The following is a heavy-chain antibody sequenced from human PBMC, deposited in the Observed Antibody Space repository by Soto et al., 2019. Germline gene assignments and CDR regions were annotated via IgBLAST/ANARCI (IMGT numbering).Heavy chain of an antibody. CDR2: MNPNSGNT. CDR1: RYRVTNYE. V-gene: IGHV1-8*02. CDR3: ARGGRISGFY. J-gene: IGHJ4*02. Sequence: APVKVARKACRYRVTNYEVTVLRQATGQGLEWMGWMNPNSGNTGYAQKFQGRVTMTRNTSISTAYMELSSLRSEDTAVYYFARGGRISGFYWGQGTLVTVSS. D-gene: IGHD1-26*01.